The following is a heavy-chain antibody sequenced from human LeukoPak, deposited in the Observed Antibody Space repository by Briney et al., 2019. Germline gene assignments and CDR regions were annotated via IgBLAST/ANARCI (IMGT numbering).Heavy chain of an antibody. Sequence: PGGSLRLSCAASGFTFDDYAMHWVRQAPGKGLEWVSGISWNSGSIGYADSVKDRFTISRDNSKNTLYLQMYSLRAEDTAVYYCAKPVTHFDYWGQGTLVTVSS. J-gene: IGHJ4*02. CDR1: GFTFDDYA. D-gene: IGHD4-23*01. V-gene: IGHV3-9*01. CDR2: ISWNSGSI. CDR3: AKPVTHFDY.